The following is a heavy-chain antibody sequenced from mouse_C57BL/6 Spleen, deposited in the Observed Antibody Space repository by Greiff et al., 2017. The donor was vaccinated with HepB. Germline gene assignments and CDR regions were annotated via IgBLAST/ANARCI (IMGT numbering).Heavy chain of an antibody. D-gene: IGHD4-1*01. Sequence: EVKLQESGGGLVQPGGSMKLSCAASGFTFSDAWMDWVRQSPEKGLEWVAEIRNKANNHATYYAESVKGRFHISRDDSKSSVYQQMNSLRAEDTGIYYCTSLTDYYAMDYWGQGTSVTVSS. CDR3: TSLTDYYAMDY. CDR1: GFTFSDAW. CDR2: IRNKANNHAT. J-gene: IGHJ4*01. V-gene: IGHV6-6*01.